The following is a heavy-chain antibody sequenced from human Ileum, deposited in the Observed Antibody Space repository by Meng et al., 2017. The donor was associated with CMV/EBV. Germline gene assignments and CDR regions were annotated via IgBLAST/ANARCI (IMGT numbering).Heavy chain of an antibody. J-gene: IGHJ4*02. Sequence: GNFNYHAVSWIRQAPGQGPEWMGGIIPLLGIANYAQKFQGRVTFTADKSTGTIYMKLSSLRSEDTAVYFCARERGNYYDSRAQNFDCWGQGALVTVSS. CDR1: GNFNYHA. CDR2: IIPLLGIA. D-gene: IGHD3-22*01. V-gene: IGHV1-69*10. CDR3: ARERGNYYDSRAQNFDC.